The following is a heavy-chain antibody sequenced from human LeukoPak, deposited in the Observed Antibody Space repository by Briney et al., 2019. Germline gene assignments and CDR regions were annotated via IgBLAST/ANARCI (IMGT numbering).Heavy chain of an antibody. J-gene: IGHJ4*02. V-gene: IGHV4-59*01. D-gene: IGHD5-18*01. CDR2: IYYSGST. CDR1: GGPISSYY. CDR3: ARFGGYSYGFHN. Sequence: PSETLSLTCTVSGGPISSYYWSWIRQPPGKGLEWIGYIYYSGSTNYNPSLKSRVTISVDTSKNQFSLKLGSVTAADTAVYYCARFGGYSYGFHNWGQGTLVTVSS.